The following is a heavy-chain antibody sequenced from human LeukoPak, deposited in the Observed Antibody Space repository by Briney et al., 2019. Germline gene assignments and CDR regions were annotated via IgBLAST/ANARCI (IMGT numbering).Heavy chain of an antibody. CDR3: ARDLSVSGYDEHLDY. Sequence: SETLSLTCAAYGGSFSGYYWSWIRQPPGKGLEWIGEINHSGSTNYNPSLKSRVTISVDTSKNQFSLKLSSVTAADTAVYYCARDLSVSGYDEHLDYWGQGTLVTVSS. CDR2: INHSGST. CDR1: GGSFSGYY. J-gene: IGHJ4*02. D-gene: IGHD5-12*01. V-gene: IGHV4-34*01.